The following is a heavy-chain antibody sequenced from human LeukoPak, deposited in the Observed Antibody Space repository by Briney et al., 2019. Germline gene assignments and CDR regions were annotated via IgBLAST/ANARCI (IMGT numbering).Heavy chain of an antibody. V-gene: IGHV4-59*01. D-gene: IGHD3-10*01. CDR1: GGSISSDY. CDR2: IYYSGST. J-gene: IGHJ6*02. CDR3: ARDGGLTMVRGVPYYYYGMDV. Sequence: SETLSLTCTASGGSISSDYWSWIRQPPGKGLEWIGYIYYSGSTNYNPSLKSRVTISVDTSKNQFSLKLSSVTAADTAVYYCARDGGLTMVRGVPYYYYGMDVWGQGTTVTVSS.